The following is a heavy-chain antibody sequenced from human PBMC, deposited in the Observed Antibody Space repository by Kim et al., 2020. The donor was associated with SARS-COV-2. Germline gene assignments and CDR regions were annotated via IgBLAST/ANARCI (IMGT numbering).Heavy chain of an antibody. CDR3: ARSQQLGPYPMDV. CDR2: ISSSSTYI. J-gene: IGHJ6*02. Sequence: GGSLRLSCAASGFTFDTYTMNWVRQAPGKGLEWVSSISSSSTYIYYADSLRGRFTISRDNAKTSLYLQMNSLRAEDTAVYYCARSQQLGPYPMDVWGQGT. CDR1: GFTFDTYT. V-gene: IGHV3-21*01. D-gene: IGHD6-13*01.